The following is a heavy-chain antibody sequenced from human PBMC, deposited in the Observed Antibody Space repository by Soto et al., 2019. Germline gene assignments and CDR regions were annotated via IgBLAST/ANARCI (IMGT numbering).Heavy chain of an antibody. CDR3: ARQFDYESSGYCYAY. CDR2: ITPMFGTA. Sequence: SVKVSCKASGGTSSRYTISWVRQAPGQGLEWMGGITPMFGTANYAQKFQGRVTIAADESTSTAYMELSSLRSEDTAVYYCARQFDYESSGYCYAYWGQGAVVTVSS. J-gene: IGHJ4*02. V-gene: IGHV1-69*13. CDR1: GGTSSRYT. D-gene: IGHD3-22*01.